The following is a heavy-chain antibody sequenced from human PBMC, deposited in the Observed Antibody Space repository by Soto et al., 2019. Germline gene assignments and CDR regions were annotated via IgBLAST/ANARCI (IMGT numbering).Heavy chain of an antibody. CDR1: GGSISDYY. CDR3: ARDKLEGYCSGGSCYYYYYGMDV. V-gene: IGHV4-59*01. CDR2: VYYSGST. D-gene: IGHD2-15*01. J-gene: IGHJ6*02. Sequence: SETLSLTCTVSGGSISDYYWSWIRQPPGKGLEWIGYVYYSGSTNYNPSLKSRVTISVDTSKNQFSLKLSSVTAADTAVYYCARDKLEGYCSGGSCYYYYYGMDVWGQGTTVTVSS.